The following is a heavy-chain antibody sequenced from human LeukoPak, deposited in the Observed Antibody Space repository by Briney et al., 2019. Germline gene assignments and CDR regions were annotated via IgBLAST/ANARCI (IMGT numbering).Heavy chain of an antibody. D-gene: IGHD3-9*01. Sequence: GGSLRLACSASGFTFSSYLISWVRQAPGKGLEWVANIKQEGSEKYEVDSVQGRFTISRDNAKTSLSLQMTSLRAEDTAVYYCARSGKIYFDWLLDSWGQGTLVTVSS. V-gene: IGHV3-7*01. CDR3: ARSGKIYFDWLLDS. CDR1: GFTFSSYL. J-gene: IGHJ4*02. CDR2: IKQEGSEK.